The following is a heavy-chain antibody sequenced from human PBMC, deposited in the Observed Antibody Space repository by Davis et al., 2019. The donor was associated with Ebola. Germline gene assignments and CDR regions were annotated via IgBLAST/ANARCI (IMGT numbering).Heavy chain of an antibody. CDR3: ARSGLSFGVVKYHYGMDV. Sequence: PGGSLRPSCADSVITFSSYAMTWVRQAPGKGLEWVSAISGSVSSTYYADSVKGRFTISRDTSKKPMYLQMNSLRAEDKAVYYCARSGLSFGVVKYHYGMDVWGKGTTVTVSS. CDR2: ISGSVSST. V-gene: IGHV3-23*01. D-gene: IGHD3-3*01. CDR1: VITFSSYA. J-gene: IGHJ6*04.